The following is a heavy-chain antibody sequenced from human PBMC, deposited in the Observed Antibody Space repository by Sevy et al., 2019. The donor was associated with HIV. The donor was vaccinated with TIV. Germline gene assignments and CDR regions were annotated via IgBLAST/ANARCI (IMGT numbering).Heavy chain of an antibody. V-gene: IGHV3-30*18. Sequence: GGSLRLSCAASGFTFSSYGMHWVRQAPGKGLEWVAVISYDGSNKYYADSVKGRFTIFRDNSKNTLYLQMNSLRAEDTAVYYCAKDKNRYSSSWYRRTDYYYGMDVWGQGTTVTVSS. CDR3: AKDKNRYSSSWYRRTDYYYGMDV. D-gene: IGHD6-13*01. CDR1: GFTFSSYG. J-gene: IGHJ6*02. CDR2: ISYDGSNK.